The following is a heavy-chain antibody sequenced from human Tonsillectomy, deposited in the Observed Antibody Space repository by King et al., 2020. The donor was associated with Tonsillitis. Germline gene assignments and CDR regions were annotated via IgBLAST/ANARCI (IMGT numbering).Heavy chain of an antibody. V-gene: IGHV3-23*04. CDR3: AKEYYDILTGYYARPFDY. CDR2: ISSSGGSI. J-gene: IGHJ4*02. Sequence: VQLVESGGGLVQPGGSLRLSCAASGFTFSSYAMSWVRQAPGKGLEWVSAISSSGGSIYYADSVKGRFTISRDNSKNTLYLQVNSLRAEDTAVYYCAKEYYDILTGYYARPFDYWGQGTLVTVSS. CDR1: GFTFSSYA. D-gene: IGHD3-9*01.